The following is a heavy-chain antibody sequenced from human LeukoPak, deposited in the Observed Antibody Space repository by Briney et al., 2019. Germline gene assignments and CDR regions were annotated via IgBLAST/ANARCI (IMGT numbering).Heavy chain of an antibody. D-gene: IGHD3-3*01. CDR3: ARDPIRSGNFPNLDY. Sequence: ASVKVSCKASVYTFTVYYMHWVRQAPGQGLEWMGWINPNSGGTNYAQKFQGRVTMTRDTSISTVYMELSRLRSDDTAVYYCARDPIRSGNFPNLDYWGQGTLVTVSS. V-gene: IGHV1-2*02. CDR1: VYTFTVYY. CDR2: INPNSGGT. J-gene: IGHJ4*02.